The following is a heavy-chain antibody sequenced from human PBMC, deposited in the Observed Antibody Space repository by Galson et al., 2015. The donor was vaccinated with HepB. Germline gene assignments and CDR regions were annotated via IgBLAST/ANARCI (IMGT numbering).Heavy chain of an antibody. D-gene: IGHD3-16*01. CDR3: AKDLWVGVSWAAKPLGFDY. J-gene: IGHJ4*02. V-gene: IGHV3-30*18. CDR1: GFTFSSYG. Sequence: SLRLSCAASGFTFSSYGVHWVRQAPGKGLEWVAVISYDGSNKYYADSVKGRFTISRDNSKNTLYLQMNSLRAEDTAVYYCAKDLWVGVSWAAKPLGFDYWARETLFTVSS. CDR2: ISYDGSNK.